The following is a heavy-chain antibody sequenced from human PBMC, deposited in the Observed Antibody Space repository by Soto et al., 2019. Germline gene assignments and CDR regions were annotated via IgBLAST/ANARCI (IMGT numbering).Heavy chain of an antibody. J-gene: IGHJ6*02. V-gene: IGHV5-51*01. CDR1: GYSSTSYW. D-gene: IGHD1-26*01. Sequence: GESLKISCKGSGYSSTSYWIGWVRQMPGKGLEWMGIIYPGDSDTRYSPSFQGQVTISADKSISTAYLQWSSLKASDTAMYYCARQRREYYYYYGMDVWGQGTTVTVSS. CDR3: ARQRREYYYYYGMDV. CDR2: IYPGDSDT.